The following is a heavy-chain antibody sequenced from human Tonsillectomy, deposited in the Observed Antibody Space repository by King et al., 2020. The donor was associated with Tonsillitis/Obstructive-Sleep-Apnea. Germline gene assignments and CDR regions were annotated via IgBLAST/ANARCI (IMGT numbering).Heavy chain of an antibody. Sequence: VQLQESGPGLVKPSETLSLTCTVSGGSISSYYWSWIRQPPGKGLEWIGYICYSGSTNYNPSLKSRVTISVDTSKNQFSLKLSSVTAADTAVYYCARDGGYYYDSSGYFGSRWYFDLWGRGTLVTVSS. J-gene: IGHJ2*01. CDR1: GGSISSYY. CDR3: ARDGGYYYDSSGYFGSRWYFDL. CDR2: ICYSGST. V-gene: IGHV4-59*01. D-gene: IGHD3-22*01.